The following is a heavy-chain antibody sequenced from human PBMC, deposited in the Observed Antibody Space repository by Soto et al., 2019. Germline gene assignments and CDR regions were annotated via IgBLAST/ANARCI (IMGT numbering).Heavy chain of an antibody. CDR1: GYTFTSYG. CDR2: ISAYNGNT. CDR3: ARGRGYCGGDCYTHFDY. J-gene: IGHJ4*02. Sequence: GASVKVCCKASGYTFTSYGSSWVRQAPGQGLEWMGWISAYNGNTNYAQKLQGRVTMTTDTSTSTAYMELRSLRSDDTAVYYYARGRGYCGGDCYTHFDYWGQGTLVTVSS. D-gene: IGHD2-21*02. V-gene: IGHV1-18*01.